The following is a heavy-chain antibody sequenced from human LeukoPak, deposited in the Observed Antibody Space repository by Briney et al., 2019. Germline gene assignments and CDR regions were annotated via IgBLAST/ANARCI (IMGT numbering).Heavy chain of an antibody. Sequence: TGGSLRLSCAAFGFTFSNYAMNWVRQAPGKGLEWVSVISSSGGYTNYADSVKGRFTISRDNSKNTLYLQLSSLRVEDTAVYYCATNWDSDYWGQGTLVTVSS. D-gene: IGHD7-27*01. CDR1: GFTFSNYA. CDR2: ISSSGGYT. J-gene: IGHJ4*02. CDR3: ATNWDSDY. V-gene: IGHV3-23*01.